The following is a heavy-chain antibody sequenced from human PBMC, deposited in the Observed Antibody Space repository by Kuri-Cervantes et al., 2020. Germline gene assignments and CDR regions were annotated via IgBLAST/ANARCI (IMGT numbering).Heavy chain of an antibody. CDR1: GYTFTGYY. CDR2: INPNSGNT. V-gene: IGHV1-8*02. J-gene: IGHJ6*02. Sequence: ASVKVSCKASGYTFTGYYMHWVRQAPGQGLEWMGWINPNSGNTGYAQKFQGRVTMTRNTSISTAYMELSSLRSEDTAVYYCARGQARIWYGMGVWGQGTTVTVSS. CDR3: ARGQARIWYGMGV. D-gene: IGHD3-16*01.